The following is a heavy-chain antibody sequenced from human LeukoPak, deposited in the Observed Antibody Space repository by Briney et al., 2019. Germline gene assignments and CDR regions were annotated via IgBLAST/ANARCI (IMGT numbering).Heavy chain of an antibody. CDR1: GFTFRSYA. D-gene: IGHD2-21*02. Sequence: GGSLRLSLAASGFTFRSYAMHWVRQAPGKGLEWVAVISYDGSNKYYADSVKGRFTISRDNSKNTLYLQMNSLRAEDTAVYYCARWIVVVTATAFDYWGQGTLVTVSS. CDR3: ARWIVVVTATAFDY. J-gene: IGHJ4*02. CDR2: ISYDGSNK. V-gene: IGHV3-30*04.